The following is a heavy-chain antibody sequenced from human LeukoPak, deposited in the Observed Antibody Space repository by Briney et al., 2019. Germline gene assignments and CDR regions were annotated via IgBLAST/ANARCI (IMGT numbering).Heavy chain of an antibody. CDR1: AGSIGNYY. Sequence: SETLSLTCSVSAGSIGNYYWSWIRQPPGKGLEWIGYFYTTGGTNYNPSLRSRVTMSLDTSNNQFSLRLTSVTAADTAVYYCARHVKNYYPNYWVQGILVTVSS. J-gene: IGHJ4*02. V-gene: IGHV4-4*09. D-gene: IGHD1-26*01. CDR3: ARHVKNYYPNY. CDR2: FYTTGGT.